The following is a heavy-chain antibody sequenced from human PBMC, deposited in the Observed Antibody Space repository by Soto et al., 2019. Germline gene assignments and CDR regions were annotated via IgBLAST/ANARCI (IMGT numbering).Heavy chain of an antibody. Sequence: QVQLQESGPGLVKPSQTLSLTCTVSGGSISSGGYYWSWIRQHPGKGLEWIGYIYYSGSTYYNPYLKSRVTISVDTSKNQFSLKLSSVTAADTAVYYCARDAGYYYGSGTLWFDPWGQGTLVTVSS. D-gene: IGHD3-10*01. V-gene: IGHV4-31*03. CDR3: ARDAGYYYGSGTLWFDP. J-gene: IGHJ5*02. CDR2: IYYSGST. CDR1: GGSISSGGYY.